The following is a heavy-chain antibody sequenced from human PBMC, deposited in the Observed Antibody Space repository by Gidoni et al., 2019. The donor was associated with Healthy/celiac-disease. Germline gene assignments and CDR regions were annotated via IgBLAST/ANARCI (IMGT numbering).Heavy chain of an antibody. V-gene: IGHV4-34*01. CDR3: ARGRAAAGPYYYYYYMDV. CDR2: INHSGST. J-gene: IGHJ6*03. CDR1: GGSFSGYY. Sequence: QAQPQQWGAGLLKPSETLSLTCAVYGGSFSGYYWSWLRQPPGKGLEWIGEINHSGSTNYNPTLKSRVTISVDTSKNQFSLKLGSVTAADAAVYYCARGRAAAGPYYYYYYMDVWGKGTTVTVSS. D-gene: IGHD6-13*01.